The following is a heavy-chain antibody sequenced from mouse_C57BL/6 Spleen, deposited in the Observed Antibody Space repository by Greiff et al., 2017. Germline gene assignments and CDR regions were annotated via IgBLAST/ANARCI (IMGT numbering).Heavy chain of an antibody. CDR1: GYAFSSSW. CDR2: IYPGDGDT. CDR3: AREDGYGSSYWYFDV. J-gene: IGHJ1*03. V-gene: IGHV1-82*01. D-gene: IGHD1-1*01. Sequence: QVQLQQSGPELVKPGASVKISCKASGYAFSSSWMNWVKQRPGKGLEWIGRIYPGDGDTNYNGKFKGKATLTADRSSSTAYMQLSSLTSEDSAVYFCAREDGYGSSYWYFDVWGTGTTVTVSS.